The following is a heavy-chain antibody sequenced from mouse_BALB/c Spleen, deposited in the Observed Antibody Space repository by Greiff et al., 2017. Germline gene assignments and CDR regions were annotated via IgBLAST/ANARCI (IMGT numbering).Heavy chain of an antibody. D-gene: IGHD2-3*01. J-gene: IGHJ4*01. CDR1: GFTFSSYG. CDR2: INSNGGST. V-gene: IGHV5-6-3*01. CDR3: ARRWLGGAMDY. Sequence: DVMLVESGGGLVQPGGSLKLSCAASGFTFSSYGMSWVRQTPDKRLELVATINSNGGSTYYPDSVKGRFTISRDNAKNTLYLQMSSLKSEDTAMYYCARRWLGGAMDYWGQGTSVTVSS.